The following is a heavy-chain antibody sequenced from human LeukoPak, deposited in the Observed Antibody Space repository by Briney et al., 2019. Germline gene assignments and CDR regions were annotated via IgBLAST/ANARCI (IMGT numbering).Heavy chain of an antibody. CDR2: ISSSSSYI. V-gene: IGHV3-21*01. CDR1: GFTFSSYS. Sequence: GGSLRLSCAASGFTFSSYSMNWVRQAPGKGLEWVSSISSSSSYIYYADSVKGRFTISRDNAKNSLYLQMNSLRAEDTAVYYCASSEWRTVTTTRWGDYWGQGTLVTVSS. J-gene: IGHJ4*02. CDR3: ASSEWRTVTTTRWGDY. D-gene: IGHD4-17*01.